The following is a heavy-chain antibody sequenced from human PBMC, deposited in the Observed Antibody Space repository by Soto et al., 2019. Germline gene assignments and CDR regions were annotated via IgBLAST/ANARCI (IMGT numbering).Heavy chain of an antibody. J-gene: IGHJ6*02. CDR2: IGTAGDT. V-gene: IGHV3-13*01. CDR1: GFTFSSYD. Sequence: LRLSCAASGFTFSSYDMHWVRQATGKGLEWVSAIGTAGDTYYPGSVKGRFTISRENAKNSLYLQMNSLRAEDTAVYYCARDRVSSSSAVDYYYYGMDVWGQGTTVTV. CDR3: ARDRVSSSSAVDYYYYGMDV. D-gene: IGHD6-6*01.